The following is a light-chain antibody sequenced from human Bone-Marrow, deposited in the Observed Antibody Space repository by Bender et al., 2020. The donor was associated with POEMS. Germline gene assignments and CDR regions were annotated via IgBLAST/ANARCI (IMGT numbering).Light chain of an antibody. CDR1: NIVFKS. J-gene: IGLJ2*01. Sequence: SFVLTQPPSVSVAPGETATITCGGDNIVFKSVHWYQQRPGQAPILVIYDDRDRPSGIPERLSGSKSGDTATLTISRVEAGDEADYYCQVWDATSDHPVFGTGTKVTVL. CDR3: QVWDATSDHPV. V-gene: IGLV3-21*02. CDR2: DDR.